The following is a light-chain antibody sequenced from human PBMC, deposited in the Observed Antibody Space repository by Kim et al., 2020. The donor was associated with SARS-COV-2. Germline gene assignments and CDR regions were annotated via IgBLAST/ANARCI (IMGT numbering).Light chain of an antibody. CDR3: QSYDSSNDVI. CDR2: EDH. J-gene: IGLJ2*01. CDR1: SGSIASNY. V-gene: IGLV6-57*04. Sequence: NFMLTQPHSVSESPRKTITISCTRSSGSIASNYVQWYQQRPGSAPTIVIYEDHQRPSGVPDRFSGSIDSSSNSASLTISGLKTEDEADYYCQSYDSSNDVIFGGGTELTVL.